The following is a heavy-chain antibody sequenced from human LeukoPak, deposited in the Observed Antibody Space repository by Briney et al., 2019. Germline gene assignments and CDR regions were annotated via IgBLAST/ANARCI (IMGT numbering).Heavy chain of an antibody. J-gene: IGHJ4*02. CDR3: ARLAYYLDSTGYYLYYFDN. CDR2: ISQSGSS. D-gene: IGHD3-22*01. V-gene: IGHV4-34*01. Sequence: SETLSLTCAVYGGSFSGYYWSWVRQPPGKGLEWIGEISQSGSSNYNPSLKSRVIMSVDMSKSQFSLKVSSVTAADTAVYFCARLAYYLDSTGYYLYYFDNWGQGTPVTVSS. CDR1: GGSFSGYY.